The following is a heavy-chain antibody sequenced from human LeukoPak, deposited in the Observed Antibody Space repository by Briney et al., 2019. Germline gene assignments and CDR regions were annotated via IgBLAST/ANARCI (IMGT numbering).Heavy chain of an antibody. D-gene: IGHD3-10*01. CDR1: GFTFSSYA. CDR2: ISYDGSNK. Sequence: GGSLRLSCAASGFTFSSYAMHWVRQAPGKGLEWVAVISYDGSNKYYADSVKGRFTISRDNSKNTLYLQMNSLRAEDTAVYYCARDRSTMVRGVIISPADYWGQGTLVTVPS. V-gene: IGHV3-30-3*01. J-gene: IGHJ4*02. CDR3: ARDRSTMVRGVIISPADY.